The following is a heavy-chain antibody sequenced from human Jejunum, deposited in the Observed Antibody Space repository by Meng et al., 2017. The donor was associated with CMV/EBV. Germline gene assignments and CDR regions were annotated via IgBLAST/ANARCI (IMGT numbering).Heavy chain of an antibody. CDR2: ISSSGNT. D-gene: IGHD3-22*01. J-gene: IGHJ4*02. Sequence: HVHLPGSGPGLVRPSEPLSLTCSVSGYSINNHFWSWIRQPAGKKLEWIGRISSSGNTNYTPSFKSRVIMSLDTSNNQFFLKLTSVTAADTALYYCARGGSRGYYYFDYWGQGILVTVSS. CDR1: GYSINNHF. CDR3: ARGGSRGYYYFDY. V-gene: IGHV4-4*07.